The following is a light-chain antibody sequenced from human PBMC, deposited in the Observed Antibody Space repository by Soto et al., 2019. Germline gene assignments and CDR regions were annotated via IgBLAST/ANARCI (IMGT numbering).Light chain of an antibody. V-gene: IGLV1-40*01. CDR3: QSYDSSLSGLV. J-gene: IGLJ2*01. CDR1: SSNIGAGYD. Sequence: QSVLTQPPSVSGAPGQRVTISCTGSSSNIGAGYDVHWYQQLPGTAPKLLIYGNSNRPSGVPDRFSGSKSGTSASLAITGLAAEDGADYYCQSYDSSLSGLVFGGGTKVTVL. CDR2: GNS.